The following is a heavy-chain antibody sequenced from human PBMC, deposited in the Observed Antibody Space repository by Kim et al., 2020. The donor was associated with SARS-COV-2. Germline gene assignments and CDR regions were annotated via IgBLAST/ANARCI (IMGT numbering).Heavy chain of an antibody. CDR3: ARVARVWFGELLYSARPYNYYGMDV. CDR1: GFTFSDYY. D-gene: IGHD3-10*01. CDR2: ISSSSSYT. V-gene: IGHV3-11*05. Sequence: GGSLRLSCAASGFTFSDYYMSWIRQAPGKGLEWVSYISSSSSYTNYADSVKGRFTISRDNAKNSLYLQMNSLRAEDTAVYYCARVARVWFGELLYSARPYNYYGMDVWGQGTTVTVSS. J-gene: IGHJ6*02.